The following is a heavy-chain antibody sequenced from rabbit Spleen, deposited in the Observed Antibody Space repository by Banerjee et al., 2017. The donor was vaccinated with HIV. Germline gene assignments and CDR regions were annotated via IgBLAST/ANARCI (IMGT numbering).Heavy chain of an antibody. Sequence: QEQLVESGGGLVQPGASLTLTCTASGFSFSSSYCIYWVRQAPGKGLEWIASINAGSGGTYYASWAKGRFTVSKTSSTTVTLQMTSLTDADTATNFCVREHPDSGGLMDLWGQGTLVTVS. CDR3: VREHPDSGGLMDL. J-gene: IGHJ3*01. CDR2: INAGSGGT. D-gene: IGHD1-1*01. V-gene: IGHV1S45*01. CDR1: GFSFSSSYC.